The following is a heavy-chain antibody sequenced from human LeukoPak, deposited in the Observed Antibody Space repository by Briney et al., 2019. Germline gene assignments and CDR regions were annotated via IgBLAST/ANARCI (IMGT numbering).Heavy chain of an antibody. CDR1: GFTFSSYA. Sequence: PGGSLRLSCAASGFTFSSYAMSWVRQAPGKGLEWVSAISGSGGSTYYADSVKGRFTISRDNSKNTLYLQMNSLRAEDTAVYYCAKEKPYCSSTSCPPRARFYFDYWGQGTLVTVSS. CDR3: AKEKPYCSSTSCPPRARFYFDY. J-gene: IGHJ4*02. D-gene: IGHD2-2*01. CDR2: ISGSGGST. V-gene: IGHV3-23*01.